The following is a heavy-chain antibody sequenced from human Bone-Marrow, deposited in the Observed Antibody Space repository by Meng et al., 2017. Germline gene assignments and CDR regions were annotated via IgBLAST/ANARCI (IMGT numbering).Heavy chain of an antibody. CDR1: GFTFSNAW. J-gene: IGHJ4*01. CDR2: MKSNVDGGTV. Sequence: EVHLVESGGGFGKPGASLSLSCAASGFTFSNAWMTWVRQAPGKGLEWIGRMKSNVDGGTVDYAAAVKGRFFISRDDSENTFYLQMNSLKTEDTAVYYCSGHVDYWGHGTLVTVSS. CDR3: SGHVDY. V-gene: IGHV3-15*01.